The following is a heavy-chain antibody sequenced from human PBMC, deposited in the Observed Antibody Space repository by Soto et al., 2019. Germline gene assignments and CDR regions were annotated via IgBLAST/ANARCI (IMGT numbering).Heavy chain of an antibody. Sequence: EVQLLESGGGLVQPGGSLRLYCATSGFTFSSYAMSWVRQAPGKGLEWVSAISNSGGSTYYADSVKGRFTISRDNSKNTLYLQMNSLRAEDTAVYYGARRSSGWQVLDYWGQGTLVTVSS. V-gene: IGHV3-23*01. CDR1: GFTFSSYA. CDR3: ARRSSGWQVLDY. CDR2: ISNSGGST. D-gene: IGHD6-19*01. J-gene: IGHJ4*02.